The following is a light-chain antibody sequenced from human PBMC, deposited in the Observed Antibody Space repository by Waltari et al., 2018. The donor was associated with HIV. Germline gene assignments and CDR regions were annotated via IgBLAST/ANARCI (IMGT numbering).Light chain of an antibody. J-gene: IGLJ2*01. Sequence: QSVLTQPPSVSGALGLSVTISCPGGNSNIRADQGSHWYRQLPGTAPNLLIYNNNHPPSGVPYWFSGSKSGTSASLAITGLQAEDDTDYYCQSYDSGLGGVFGGGTKLIVL. V-gene: IGLV1-40*01. CDR3: QSYDSGLGGV. CDR1: NSNIRADQG. CDR2: NNN.